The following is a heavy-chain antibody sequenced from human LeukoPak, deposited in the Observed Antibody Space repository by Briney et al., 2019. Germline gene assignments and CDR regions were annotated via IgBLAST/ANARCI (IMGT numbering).Heavy chain of an antibody. D-gene: IGHD3-10*01. CDR3: ARGSPYGWAFDI. V-gene: IGHV3-21*01. J-gene: IGHJ3*02. CDR2: ISSSSSYI. CDR1: GFTFSSYS. Sequence: GGSLRLSCAASGFTFSSYSMNWVRQAPGKGLEWVSSISSSSSYIYYADSVKGRFTISRDNAKNSLYLQMNSLRAEDTAVYYCARGSPYGWAFDIWGQGAMVTVSS.